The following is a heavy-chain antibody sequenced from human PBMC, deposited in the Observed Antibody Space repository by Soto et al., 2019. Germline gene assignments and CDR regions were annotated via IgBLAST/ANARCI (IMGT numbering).Heavy chain of an antibody. CDR3: ARGSSIAGLYYGMDV. D-gene: IGHD6-6*01. J-gene: IGHJ6*02. Sequence: QVQLQESGPGLVKPSQTLSLTCTVSGGSISSGGYYWTWIRQHPGKGLEWIGYNYYSGITYYNPSLTSRVTISLDTSKNQCSLKLSSVTAADTAVYYCARGSSIAGLYYGMDVWGQGTTVTVSS. CDR1: GGSISSGGYY. V-gene: IGHV4-31*03. CDR2: NYYSGIT.